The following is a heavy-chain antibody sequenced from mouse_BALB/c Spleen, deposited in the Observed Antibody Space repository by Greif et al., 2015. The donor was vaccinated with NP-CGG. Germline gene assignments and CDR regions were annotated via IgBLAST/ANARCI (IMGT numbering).Heavy chain of an antibody. J-gene: IGHJ1*01. V-gene: IGHV5-6-3*01. D-gene: IGHD1-1*01. CDR3: ARARYGSSWYFDV. CDR2: INSNGGST. CDR1: GFTFSSYG. Sequence: EVQLVESGGGLVQPGGSLKLSCAASGFTFSSYGMSWVRQTPDKRLELVATINSNGGSTYYPDSVKGRFTISRDNAKNTLYLQMSSLKSEDTAMYYCARARYGSSWYFDVWGAGTTVTVSS.